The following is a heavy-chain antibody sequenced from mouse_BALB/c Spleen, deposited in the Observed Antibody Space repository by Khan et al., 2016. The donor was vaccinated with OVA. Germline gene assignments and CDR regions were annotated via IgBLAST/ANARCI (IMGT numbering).Heavy chain of an antibody. Sequence: EVQLKESGTVLARPGASVKMSCTASGYRFTSYWMHWVKQRPGQGLEWIGAIYPGNSDTNYTQKFKGKANLTAVTTASTAFLELRSLTHEDSAVYECTRWGYWFAYWGQGTLVTVSA. V-gene: IGHV1-5*01. CDR3: TRWGYWFAY. D-gene: IGHD2-2*01. CDR1: GYRFTSYW. CDR2: IYPGNSDT. J-gene: IGHJ3*01.